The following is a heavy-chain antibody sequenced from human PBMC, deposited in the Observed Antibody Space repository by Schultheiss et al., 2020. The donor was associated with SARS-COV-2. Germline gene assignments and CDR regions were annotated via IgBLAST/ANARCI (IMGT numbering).Heavy chain of an antibody. CDR1: GFTFSSYA. CDR3: TTTSSTWLDLDY. Sequence: GGSLRLSCAASGFTFSSYAMHWVRQAPGKGLEWVGRIKSKTDGGTTDYAAPVKGRFTISRDDSKNTLYLQMNSLKTEDTAVYYCTTTSSTWLDLDYWGQGTLVTVSS. D-gene: IGHD6-13*01. CDR2: IKSKTDGGTT. J-gene: IGHJ4*02. V-gene: IGHV3-15*01.